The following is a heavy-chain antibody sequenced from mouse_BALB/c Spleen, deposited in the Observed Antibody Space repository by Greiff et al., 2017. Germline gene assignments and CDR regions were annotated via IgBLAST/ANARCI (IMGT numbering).Heavy chain of an antibody. V-gene: IGHV1-7*01. J-gene: IGHJ4*01. D-gene: IGHD2-14*01. CDR1: GYTFTSYW. CDR3: SRGAYYRYPYAMDY. Sequence: QVQLQQSGAELAKPGASVKMSCKASGYTFTSYWMHWVKQRPGQGLEWIGYINPSAGYTEYNQKFKDKATLTADKSSSTAYMQLSSLTSEDSAVYYCSRGAYYRYPYAMDYWGQGTSVTVSS. CDR2: INPSAGYT.